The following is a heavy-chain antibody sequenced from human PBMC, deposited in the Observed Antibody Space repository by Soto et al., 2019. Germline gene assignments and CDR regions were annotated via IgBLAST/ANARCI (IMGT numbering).Heavy chain of an antibody. CDR2: IIPIFGTA. D-gene: IGHD2-2*01. V-gene: IGHV1-69*12. J-gene: IGHJ5*02. Sequence: VQLVQSGAEVKKPGSSVKVSCKASGGTFSSYAISWVRQAPGQGLEWMGGIIPIFGTANYAQKFQGRVTITADESTSRVYMELSSLRFEDTAVYYCARVVVVSNWFDPWGQGTLVTVSS. CDR1: GGTFSSYA. CDR3: ARVVVVSNWFDP.